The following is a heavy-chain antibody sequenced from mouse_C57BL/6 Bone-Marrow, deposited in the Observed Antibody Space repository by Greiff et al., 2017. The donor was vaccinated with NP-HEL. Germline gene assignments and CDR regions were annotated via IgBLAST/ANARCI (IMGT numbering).Heavy chain of an antibody. CDR2: IDPSDSYT. J-gene: IGHJ2*01. V-gene: IGHV1-69*01. CDR1: GYTFTSYW. D-gene: IGHD2-1*01. CDR3: AKEVRYYFDY. Sequence: VQLQQPGAELVMPGALVKLSCKASGYTFTSYWMHWVKQRPGQGLEWIGEIDPSDSYTNYNQKFTGKSTLTVDKSSSTAYMQLSSLTSEDAAVYDGAKEVRYYFDYWGQGTTLTVSS.